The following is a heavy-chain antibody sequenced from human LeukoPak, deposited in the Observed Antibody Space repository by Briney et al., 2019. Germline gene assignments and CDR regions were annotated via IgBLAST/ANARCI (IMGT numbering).Heavy chain of an antibody. V-gene: IGHV4-59*01. CDR3: ARGYCSGGSCPSGWFDP. D-gene: IGHD2-15*01. Sequence: PSETLSLTXTVSGGSISSYYWSWIRQPPGKGLEWIGYIYYSGSTNYNTSLKSRVTISVDTSKNQFSLKLSSVTAADTAVYYCARGYCSGGSCPSGWFDPWGQGTLVTVSS. CDR2: IYYSGST. J-gene: IGHJ5*02. CDR1: GGSISSYY.